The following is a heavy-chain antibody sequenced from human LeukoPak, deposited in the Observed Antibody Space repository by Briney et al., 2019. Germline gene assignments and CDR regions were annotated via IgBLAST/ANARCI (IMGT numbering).Heavy chain of an antibody. J-gene: IGHJ5*02. D-gene: IGHD6-19*01. Sequence: PGGSLGLSCEASGFIFSNYDMRWVRQTPGKGLEWVSYISASRRYINYADSVKGRFTISRDNAKNALYLQMNSLRAEDTGIYFCANTVAGWDHDSWGQGTLVTVSS. CDR2: ISASRRYI. CDR1: GFIFSNYD. V-gene: IGHV3-21*06. CDR3: ANTVAGWDHDS.